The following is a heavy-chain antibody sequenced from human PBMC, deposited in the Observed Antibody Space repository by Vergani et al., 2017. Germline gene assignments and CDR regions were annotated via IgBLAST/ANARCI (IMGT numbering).Heavy chain of an antibody. J-gene: IGHJ6*03. CDR1: GGSISSYY. CDR3: ASGSSSWRTSYMDV. CDR2: IYYSGST. D-gene: IGHD6-13*01. Sequence: QVQLQESGPGLVKPSETLSLTCTVSGGSISSYYWSWIRQHPGKGLEWIGYIYYSGSTNYNPSLKSRVTISVDTSKNQFSLKLSSVTAADTAVYYCASGSSSWRTSYMDVWGKGTTVTVSS. V-gene: IGHV4-59*01.